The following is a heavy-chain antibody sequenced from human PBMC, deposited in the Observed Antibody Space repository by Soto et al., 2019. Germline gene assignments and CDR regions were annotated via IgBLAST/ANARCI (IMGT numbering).Heavy chain of an antibody. J-gene: IGHJ4*02. CDR3: ARGAVVTGKDY. D-gene: IGHD2-15*01. Sequence: ALVNVSCKASGYTFTIYGISWVRQAPGQGLEWMGWISAYNGNTNYAQKLQGRVTMTTDTSTSTAYMELRSLRSDDTAVYYCARGAVVTGKDYWGQGTLVTVSP. V-gene: IGHV1-18*01. CDR2: ISAYNGNT. CDR1: GYTFTIYG.